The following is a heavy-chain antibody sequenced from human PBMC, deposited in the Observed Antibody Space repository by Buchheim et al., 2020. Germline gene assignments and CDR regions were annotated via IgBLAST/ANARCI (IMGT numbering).Heavy chain of an antibody. D-gene: IGHD3-3*01. CDR3: EKESDYDFWSGSDNYYGMDV. V-gene: IGHV3-23*01. CDR2: ISGSGGST. J-gene: IGHJ6*02. Sequence: EVQLLESGGGLVQPGGSLRLSCAASGFTFSSYAMSWVRQAPGKGLEWVSAISGSGGSTYYADSVKGRFTISRDNSKNTLYLQMNSMRAEDTAVYYCEKESDYDFWSGSDNYYGMDVWGQGTT. CDR1: GFTFSSYA.